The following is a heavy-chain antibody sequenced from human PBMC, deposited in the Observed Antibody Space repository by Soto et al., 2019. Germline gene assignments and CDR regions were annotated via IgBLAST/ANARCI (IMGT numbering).Heavy chain of an antibody. CDR3: ASVRGGYYYAMDV. CDR1: GGSISSSNW. D-gene: IGHD3-10*02. Sequence: PSETLSLTSAVSGGSISSSNWWRWVRQPPGKGLEWIGEIYHSGSTNYNPSLKSRVTISVDKSKNQFSLKLSSVTAADTAVYYCASVRGGYYYAMDVWGQGTTVT. V-gene: IGHV4-4*02. CDR2: IYHSGST. J-gene: IGHJ6*02.